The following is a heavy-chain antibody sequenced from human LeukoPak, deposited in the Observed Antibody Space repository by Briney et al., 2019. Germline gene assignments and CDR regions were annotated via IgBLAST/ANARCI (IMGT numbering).Heavy chain of an antibody. CDR2: INHSGST. CDR1: GGSFSGYY. Sequence: SETLSLTCAVYGGSFSGYYWSWIRQPPGKGLGWIGEINHSGSTNYNPSLKSRVTISVDTSKNQFSLKLSSVTAADTAVYYRARGQGVEMAIIGSDYWCEGTLVTVPS. V-gene: IGHV4-34*01. J-gene: IGHJ4*02. D-gene: IGHD5-24*01. CDR3: ARGQGVEMAIIGSDY.